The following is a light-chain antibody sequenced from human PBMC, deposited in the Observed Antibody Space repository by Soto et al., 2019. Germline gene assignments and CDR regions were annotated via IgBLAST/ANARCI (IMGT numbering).Light chain of an antibody. CDR3: QQYNNRPPMYT. V-gene: IGKV3-15*01. Sequence: EIVMTQSPATLSVSPGERATLSCRASQSVSSNLAWYQQKPGQAPRLLIYGASTRATGIPARFSGSGSGTEFTLTISSLQSEDVAVYYCQQYNNRPPMYTFGQGTKLEIK. CDR2: GAS. J-gene: IGKJ2*01. CDR1: QSVSSN.